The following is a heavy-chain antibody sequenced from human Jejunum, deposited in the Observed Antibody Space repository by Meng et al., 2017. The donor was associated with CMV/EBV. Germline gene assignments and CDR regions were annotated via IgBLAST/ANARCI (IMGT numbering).Heavy chain of an antibody. CDR3: AKGGASPPGNWFDS. J-gene: IGHJ5*01. Sequence: KASGYTFTNHAMHWVRQAPGQRLEWMGWINAVNGKTEYSQKFQGRVTFSSDTSASTGYMELSSLRSEDTAVFYCAKGGASPPGNWFDSWGQGTLVTVSS. V-gene: IGHV1-3*01. CDR1: GYTFTNHA. CDR2: INAVNGKT. D-gene: IGHD2-2*01.